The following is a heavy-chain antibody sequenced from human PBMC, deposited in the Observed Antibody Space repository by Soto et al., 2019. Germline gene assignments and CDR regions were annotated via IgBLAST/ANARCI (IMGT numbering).Heavy chain of an antibody. Sequence: SVKVSCKTSGYTFSSYAISWVRQAPGQGLEWMGGIIPILSTPSYAQKFQGRVTITADKSTSTAYMELSSLRSEDTAVYYCARERSRYDRSGYYRPDYWGQGTLVTVSS. D-gene: IGHD3-22*01. CDR2: IIPILSTP. J-gene: IGHJ4*02. CDR1: GYTFSSYA. CDR3: ARERSRYDRSGYYRPDY. V-gene: IGHV1-69*10.